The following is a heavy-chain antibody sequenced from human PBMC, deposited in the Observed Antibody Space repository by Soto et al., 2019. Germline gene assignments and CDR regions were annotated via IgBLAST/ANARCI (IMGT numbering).Heavy chain of an antibody. Sequence: PSETLSLTCTVSGGSISSYYWSWIRQPPGKGLEWIGYIYYSGSTNYNPSLKSRVTISVDTSKNQFSLKLSSVTAADTAVYYCASHTYYDFWSGGYYMDVWGKGTTVTVSS. CDR2: IYYSGST. CDR3: ASHTYYDFWSGGYYMDV. J-gene: IGHJ6*03. CDR1: GGSISSYY. V-gene: IGHV4-59*08. D-gene: IGHD3-3*01.